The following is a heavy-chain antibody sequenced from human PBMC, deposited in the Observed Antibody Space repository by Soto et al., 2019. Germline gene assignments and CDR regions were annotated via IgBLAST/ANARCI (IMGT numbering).Heavy chain of an antibody. CDR1: GYIFTSYW. D-gene: IGHD3-10*01. CDR3: GSGSYSSDS. CDR2: IYPGDSDT. Sequence: GESLKISCKGSGYIFTSYWIGWVRQMPGKGLEWMGIIYPGDSDTRYSPSFQGQVTISADKSISTAADTAVYYCARHSRSVNYGSGSYSSDSGGQGTLVTVSS. V-gene: IGHV5-51*01. J-gene: IGHJ4*02.